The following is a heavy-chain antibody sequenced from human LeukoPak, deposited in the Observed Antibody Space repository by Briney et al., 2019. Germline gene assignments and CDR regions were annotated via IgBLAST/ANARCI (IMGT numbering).Heavy chain of an antibody. CDR3: AKDGIAVAGTPVDY. J-gene: IGHJ4*02. D-gene: IGHD6-19*01. V-gene: IGHV3-23*01. CDR2: ISGSGGST. CDR1: GFTFSSYA. Sequence: GGSLRLSCAASGFTFSSYAMSWVRQPPGKGLEWVSAISGSGGSTYYADSVKGRFTISRDNSKNTLYLQMNSLRAEDTAVYYCAKDGIAVAGTPVDYWGQGTLVTVSS.